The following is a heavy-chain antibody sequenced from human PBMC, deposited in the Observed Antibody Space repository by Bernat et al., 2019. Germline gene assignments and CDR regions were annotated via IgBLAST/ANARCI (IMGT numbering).Heavy chain of an antibody. CDR1: GFTFSSYS. CDR3: ARPYYYDSSGLGMDV. Sequence: EVQLVESGGGLVQPGGSLRLSCAASGFTFSSYSMNWVRQAPGKGLERVSYISSSSSTIYYADSVKGRFTISRDNAKNSLYLQMNSLRAEDTAVYYCARPYYYDSSGLGMDVWGQGTTVTVSS. V-gene: IGHV3-48*01. J-gene: IGHJ6*02. D-gene: IGHD3-22*01. CDR2: ISSSSSTI.